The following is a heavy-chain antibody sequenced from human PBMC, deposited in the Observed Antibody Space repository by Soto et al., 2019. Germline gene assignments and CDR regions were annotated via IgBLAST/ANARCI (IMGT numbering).Heavy chain of an antibody. CDR2: ISTISSNI. CDR3: ARETSTGNYYMDV. D-gene: IGHD1-1*01. CDR1: GFSFSYYG. J-gene: IGHJ6*03. V-gene: IGHV3-48*01. Sequence: EVQLVESGGGLVQPGGSLRLSCAASGFSFSYYGMNWVRQAPGKGLEWVSYISTISSNIYYADSVKGRFTISRDNAKNSLSLQMNSLRAADTAVYYCARETSTGNYYMDVWGKGTTVTVSS.